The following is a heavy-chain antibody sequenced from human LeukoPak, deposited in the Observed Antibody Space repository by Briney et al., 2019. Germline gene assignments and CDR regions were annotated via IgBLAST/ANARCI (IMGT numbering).Heavy chain of an antibody. J-gene: IGHJ4*02. CDR3: ASVAAAGTGSIDY. CDR2: INPNSGGT. Sequence: ASVKVSCKXSGYTFTGYYMHWVRQAPGQGLEWMGRINPNSGGTNYAQKFQGRVTMARDTSISTAYMELSRLRSDDTAVYYCASVAAAGTGSIDYWGQGTLVTVSS. V-gene: IGHV1-2*06. CDR1: GYTFTGYY. D-gene: IGHD6-13*01.